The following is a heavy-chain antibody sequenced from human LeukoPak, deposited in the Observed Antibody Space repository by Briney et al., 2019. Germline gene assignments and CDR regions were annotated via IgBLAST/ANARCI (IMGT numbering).Heavy chain of an antibody. D-gene: IGHD4-17*01. J-gene: IGHJ4*02. CDR1: GYTFTSYD. V-gene: IGHV1-8*01. CDR2: MNPNSGNT. CDR3: ARAVRKDFDY. Sequence: ASVKVSCKASGYTFTSYDINWVRQATGQGLEWMGRMNPNSGNTGYAQKFQGRVTMTRDTSTSTVYMELSSLRSEDTAVYYCARAVRKDFDYWGQGTLVTVSS.